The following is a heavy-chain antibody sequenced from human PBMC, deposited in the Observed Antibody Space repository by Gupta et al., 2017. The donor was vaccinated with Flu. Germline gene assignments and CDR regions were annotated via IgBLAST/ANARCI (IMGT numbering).Heavy chain of an antibody. CDR3: AKGVDILTGYLDY. CDR2: ISGSGGST. CDR1: GFTFSSYA. D-gene: IGHD3-9*01. Sequence: EVQLLESGGGLVQPGGSLGLSCAASGFTFSSYAMSWVRQAPGKGLEWVSAISGSGGSTYYADSVKGRFTISRDNSKNTLYLQMNSLRAEDTAVYYCAKGVDILTGYLDYWGQGTLVTVSS. V-gene: IGHV3-23*01. J-gene: IGHJ4*02.